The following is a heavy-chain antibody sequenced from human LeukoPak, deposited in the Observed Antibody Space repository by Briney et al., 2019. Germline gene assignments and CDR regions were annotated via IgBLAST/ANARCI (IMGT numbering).Heavy chain of an antibody. CDR1: GGSISSSSYC. J-gene: IGHJ5*02. CDR3: ARVVPSYYGSGSLPVGP. CDR2: IYTSGST. D-gene: IGHD3-10*01. Sequence: PSATLSLTCTVSGGSISSSSYCWSWIRQPAGKGLEWIGRIYTSGSTNYNPALKSRVTMSVDTSKNQFSLKLSSVTAADTAVYYCARVVPSYYGSGSLPVGPWGQGTLVTVSS. V-gene: IGHV4-61*02.